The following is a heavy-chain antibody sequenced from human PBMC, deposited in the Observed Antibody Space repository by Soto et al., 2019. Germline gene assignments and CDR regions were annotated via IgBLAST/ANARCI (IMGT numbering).Heavy chain of an antibody. CDR3: ARGNTWDY. Sequence: QVQLQESGPGLVMPSETLSLTCTVSGGSISIYYWTWIRQPPGKGLEWIGYIYYSGSNDYNPSLKSRVSISVDTSKNQFSLKLSSVTAADTAMYYCARGNTWDYWVQGTLVTVST. CDR2: IYYSGSN. CDR1: GGSISIYY. J-gene: IGHJ4*02. D-gene: IGHD1-1*01. V-gene: IGHV4-59*01.